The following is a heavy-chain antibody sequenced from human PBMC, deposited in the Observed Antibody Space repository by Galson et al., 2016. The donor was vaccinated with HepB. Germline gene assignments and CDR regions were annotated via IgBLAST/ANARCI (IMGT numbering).Heavy chain of an antibody. D-gene: IGHD7-27*01. V-gene: IGHV4-39*01. CDR3: ASPSNWEQNFDY. CDR2: IYNSDRT. CDR1: GGSIRSSSYY. J-gene: IGHJ4*02. Sequence: LSLTCSVSGGSIRSSSYYWGWIRQPPGKGLEWIANIYNSDRTYYNPSLKSRVTISVDTSKNQFSLKLSSVTAADTAVYYCASPSNWEQNFDYWGQGTLVTVSS.